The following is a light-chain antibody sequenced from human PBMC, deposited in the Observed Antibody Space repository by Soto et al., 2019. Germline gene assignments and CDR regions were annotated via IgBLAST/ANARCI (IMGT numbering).Light chain of an antibody. CDR2: SAS. CDR1: QTVRGIY. J-gene: IGKJ1*01. CDR3: QQYGSSPRT. Sequence: ETVITQKPATLSVSPGERATLSCRASQTVRGIYLAWYQQKPGQAPRLLIYSASTRATDIPDRFSGSGSGTDFTLTISRLEPEDFAMYYCQQYGSSPRTFGQGTIVDIK. V-gene: IGKV3-20*01.